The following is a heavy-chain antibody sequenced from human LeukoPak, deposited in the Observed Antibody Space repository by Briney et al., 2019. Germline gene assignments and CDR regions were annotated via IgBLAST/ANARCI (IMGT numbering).Heavy chain of an antibody. CDR1: GYTFTSYD. CDR3: ARGLCSGGSCYFFSLTDNWLDP. J-gene: IGHJ5*02. D-gene: IGHD2-15*01. Sequence: ASVKVSCKASGYTFTSYDINWVRQATGQGLEWMGWMNPNSGNTGYAQKFQGRVTITRNTSISTAYMELSSLRSEDTAVYYCARGLCSGGSCYFFSLTDNWLDPWGQGTLVTVSS. CDR2: MNPNSGNT. V-gene: IGHV1-8*03.